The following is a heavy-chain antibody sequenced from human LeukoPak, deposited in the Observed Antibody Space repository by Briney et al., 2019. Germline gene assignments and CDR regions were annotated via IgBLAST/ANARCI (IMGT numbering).Heavy chain of an antibody. J-gene: IGHJ4*02. CDR1: GFNFNAHA. Sequence: GESLTLSCAVSGFNFNAHAMNWVRQAPGKGLEWISYISPGSSTIYYSDSVRGRFPISRDNAENTVYLEMNSPGDEDTAVYYCARVGGWQLPKFDYWGRGTLVTVSS. D-gene: IGHD2-15*01. V-gene: IGHV3-48*02. CDR3: ARVGGWQLPKFDY. CDR2: ISPGSSTI.